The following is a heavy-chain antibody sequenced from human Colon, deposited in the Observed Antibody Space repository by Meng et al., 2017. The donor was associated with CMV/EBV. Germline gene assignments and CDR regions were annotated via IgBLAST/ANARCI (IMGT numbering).Heavy chain of an antibody. V-gene: IGHV4-34*01. CDR2: IDHTGST. CDR1: GGSFSPYY. D-gene: IGHD3-10*01. CDR3: ARGGGTPIRGVLPFDF. J-gene: IGHJ4*02. Sequence: VQLKAGGAGLFNPSETLSLTCALYGGSFSPYYWSWIRQSPGKGLEWIAEIDHTGSTNYNPSLKRRVTISIDTSNSHFSLNLTSATAADTAVYYCARGGGTPIRGVLPFDFWGQGTLVTVSS.